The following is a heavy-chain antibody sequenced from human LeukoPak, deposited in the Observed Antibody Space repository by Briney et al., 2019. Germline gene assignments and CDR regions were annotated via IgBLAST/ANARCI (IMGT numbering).Heavy chain of an antibody. CDR2: ISYDGSNK. CDR3: ARERVTYCSSTSCYTGMSVGY. CDR1: GFTFSSYA. V-gene: IGHV3-30-3*01. J-gene: IGHJ4*02. Sequence: GGSLRLSCAASGFTFSSYAMHWVRQAPGKGLEWVAVISYDGSNKYYADSVKGRFTISRDNSKNTLYLQMNSLRAEDTAVYYCARERVTYCSSTSCYTGMSVGYWGQGTLVTVSS. D-gene: IGHD2-2*02.